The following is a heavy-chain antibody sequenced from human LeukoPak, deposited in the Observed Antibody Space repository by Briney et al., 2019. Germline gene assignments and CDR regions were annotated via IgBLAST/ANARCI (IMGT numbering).Heavy chain of an antibody. J-gene: IGHJ4*02. CDR2: ISYDGSNK. CDR1: GFTFSSYA. Sequence: TGGSLRLSCAASGFTFSSYAMHWVRQAPGKGLEWVAVISYDGSNKYYADSVKGRFTISRDNSKNTLYLQMNSLRAEDTAVYYCASFDGDYYDYWGQGTLVTVSS. D-gene: IGHD3-9*01. CDR3: ASFDGDYYDY. V-gene: IGHV3-30-3*01.